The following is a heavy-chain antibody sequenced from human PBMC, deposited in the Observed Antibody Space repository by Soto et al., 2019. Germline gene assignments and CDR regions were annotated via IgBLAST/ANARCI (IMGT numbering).Heavy chain of an antibody. Sequence: QLQLQEAGPGLVKPSETLSLTCTVSGGSISSTSYYWGWIRQPPGKGLEWIGTIHFCGSTYYNPSLKSRVTIPVDTSNNQSSLKLSSVTAADTAVYYCARHHSPVTPDYWGQGTLVTVSS. CDR3: ARHHSPVTPDY. CDR1: GGSISSTSYY. CDR2: IHFCGST. V-gene: IGHV4-39*01. D-gene: IGHD4-17*01. J-gene: IGHJ4*02.